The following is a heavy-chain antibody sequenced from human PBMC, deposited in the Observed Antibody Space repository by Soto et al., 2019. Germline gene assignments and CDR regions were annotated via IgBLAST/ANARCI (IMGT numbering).Heavy chain of an antibody. V-gene: IGHV4-39*01. CDR1: GGSISSSSYY. CDR3: AGGWWEREGYLMDV. D-gene: IGHD1-26*01. CDR2: IYYSGST. J-gene: IGHJ6*02. Sequence: SETLSLTCTVSGGSISSSSYYWGWIRQPPGKGLEWIGCIYYSGSTYYNPSFKSRVTISVDTSKNQFSLKLSSMTAADTAVYYCAGGWWEREGYLMDVWGQGTTVTVSS.